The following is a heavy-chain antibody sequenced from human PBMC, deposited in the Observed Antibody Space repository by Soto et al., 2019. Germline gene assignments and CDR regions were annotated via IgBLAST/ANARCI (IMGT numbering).Heavy chain of an antibody. D-gene: IGHD2-8*01. J-gene: IGHJ6*02. CDR3: AREEDSLGFCANGGCPLGMDV. CDR2: ISSSGRFI. V-gene: IGHV3-48*03. Sequence: EVQLVESGGGLVQPGGSLRLSCAASGFTFSNYEFNWVRQSPGKGLQWVSYISSSGRFIYYADSVKGRFTISRDNAKNSLYLQMNSLRAEDTAVYYCAREEDSLGFCANGGCPLGMDVWGQGTTVSVSS. CDR1: GFTFSNYE.